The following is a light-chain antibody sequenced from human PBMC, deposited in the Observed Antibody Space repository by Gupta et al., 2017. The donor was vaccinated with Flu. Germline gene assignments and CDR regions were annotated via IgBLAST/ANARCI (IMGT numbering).Light chain of an antibody. CDR3: QQHNSFPLT. Sequence: DIQLTQSPSFLSASVGDRVTITCRASQGISNYLDWYQQTPGKAPTLLIYTASTLQSGVPSRFSGSGSGTEFTLTISSLQPEDFATYYCQQHNSFPLTFGQGTKVEIK. J-gene: IGKJ1*01. CDR2: TAS. V-gene: IGKV1-9*01. CDR1: QGISNY.